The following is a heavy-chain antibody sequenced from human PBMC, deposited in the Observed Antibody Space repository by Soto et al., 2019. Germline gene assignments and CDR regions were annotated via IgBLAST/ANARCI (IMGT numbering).Heavy chain of an antibody. CDR2: TYYRSRWYS. V-gene: IGHV6-1*01. CDR3: ARSEEDSDYYYYGMDV. Sequence: PSQTLSLTCVGSGDTVSSNSVAWNWVRQSPSRGLEWLGRTYYRSRWYSDYAVSVRSRIDISADTSKNQASLQLNSVTPEDTAVYYCARSEEDSDYYYYGMDVWGQGTTVTVSS. D-gene: IGHD2-15*01. J-gene: IGHJ6*02. CDR1: GDTVSSNSVA.